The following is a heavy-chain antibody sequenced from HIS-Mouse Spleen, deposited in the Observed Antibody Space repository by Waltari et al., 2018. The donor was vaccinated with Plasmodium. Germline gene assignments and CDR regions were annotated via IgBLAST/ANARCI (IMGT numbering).Heavy chain of an antibody. CDR2: IKQDGSEK. J-gene: IGHJ2*01. CDR3: ASSWYWYFDL. CDR1: GFYFRSYW. D-gene: IGHD6-13*01. V-gene: IGHV3-7*01. Sequence: EVQLVESGGGLVQPGGSLGLSCAASGFYFRSYWMSWVRRASGKGLCCVANIKQDGSEKYYVDAVKGRFTISRDNAKNSLYLQMNSLRAEDTAVDYCASSWYWYFDLWGRGTLVTVSS.